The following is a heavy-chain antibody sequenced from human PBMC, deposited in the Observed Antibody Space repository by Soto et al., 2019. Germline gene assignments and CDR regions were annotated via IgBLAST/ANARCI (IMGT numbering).Heavy chain of an antibody. V-gene: IGHV1-3*01. CDR1: GYTFTSYA. CDR3: ARVDTVYFDWFQH. CDR2: INAGNGNT. D-gene: IGHD3-9*01. J-gene: IGHJ1*01. Sequence: ASVKVSCKASGYTFTSYAMHWVRHAPGQRLEWMGWINAGNGNTKYSQKFQGRVTITRDTSASTAYMELSSLRSEDTAVYYCARVDTVYFDWFQHWGQGTLVTVSS.